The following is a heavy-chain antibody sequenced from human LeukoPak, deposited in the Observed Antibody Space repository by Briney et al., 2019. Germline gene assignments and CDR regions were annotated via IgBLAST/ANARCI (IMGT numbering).Heavy chain of an antibody. D-gene: IGHD1-1*01. CDR2: IYYTGST. V-gene: IGHV4-31*03. J-gene: IGHJ4*02. CDR3: ARGLPGARIPYHFDS. CDR1: GDSISNGGYF. Sequence: SETLSLTCTVSGDSISNGGYFWSWIRQHPGKGLEWIGYIYYTGSTTYNPSLQSRVTISVDTSKNNFSLRLNSVTAADTAVYFCARGLPGARIPYHFDSWGQGTLVAVSS.